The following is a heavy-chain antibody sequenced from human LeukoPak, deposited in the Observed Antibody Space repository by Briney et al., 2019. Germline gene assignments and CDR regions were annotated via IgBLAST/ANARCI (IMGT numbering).Heavy chain of an antibody. CDR1: GFTFSTYW. CDR2: ISGSGGST. Sequence: GGSLRLSCAASGFTFSTYWMSWVRQAPGKGLEWVSGISGSGGSTYYADSVKGRFTISRDDSKNRLYLQMNSLRAEDTAVYYCAKRPRGNYLDPFDYWGQGTLVTVSS. D-gene: IGHD3-10*01. V-gene: IGHV3-23*01. J-gene: IGHJ4*02. CDR3: AKRPRGNYLDPFDY.